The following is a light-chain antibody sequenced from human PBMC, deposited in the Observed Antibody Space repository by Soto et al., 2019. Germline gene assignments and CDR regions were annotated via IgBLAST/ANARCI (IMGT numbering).Light chain of an antibody. Sequence: DIQLTQSPPSLSASEGDRVTITCQASHDIKNYLNWYQQKPGKAPKLQIYDADNLQTGVPSRFSGSGAGTEFTFTIGSLQPEDVATYFCQQFDVLPPYTFGQGTKVEIK. J-gene: IGKJ2*01. CDR1: HDIKNY. V-gene: IGKV1-33*01. CDR3: QQFDVLPPYT. CDR2: DAD.